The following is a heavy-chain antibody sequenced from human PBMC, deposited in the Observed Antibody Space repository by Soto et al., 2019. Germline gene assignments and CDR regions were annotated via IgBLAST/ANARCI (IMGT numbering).Heavy chain of an antibody. D-gene: IGHD2-21*01. CDR3: ARLSYSFDY. CDR1: GFTFSSYA. V-gene: IGHV3-30-3*01. Sequence: QVQLVESGGGVVQPGRSLRLSCAASGFTFSSYAMHWVRQAPGKGLEWVAVISYDGSNKYYADSVKGRFTISRDNSKNTLYLQMNSLRAEDTAVYYCARLSYSFDYWGQGTLVTVSS. J-gene: IGHJ4*02. CDR2: ISYDGSNK.